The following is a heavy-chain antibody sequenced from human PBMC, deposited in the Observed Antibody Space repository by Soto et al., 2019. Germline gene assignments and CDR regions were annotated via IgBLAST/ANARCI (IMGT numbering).Heavy chain of an antibody. CDR1: GYTFTSYG. D-gene: IGHD3-10*01. CDR2: ISAYNGNT. J-gene: IGHJ6*03. V-gene: IGHV1-18*01. Sequence: QVQLVQSGAEVKKPGASVKVSCKASGYTFTSYGISWVRQAPGQGLEWMGWISAYNGNTNYAQKRQGRVTMTTDSSTSTAYMELRSLRSDDTAVYYCARLMVRGVSLTSYYMVVWGKGTTVTVSS. CDR3: ARLMVRGVSLTSYYMVV.